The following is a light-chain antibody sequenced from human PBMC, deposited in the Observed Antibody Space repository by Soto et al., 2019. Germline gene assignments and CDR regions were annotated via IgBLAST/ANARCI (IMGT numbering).Light chain of an antibody. CDR3: QQTYTAPGT. CDR2: AAS. J-gene: IGKJ1*01. V-gene: IGKV1-39*01. Sequence: DIQMTQSPSPLSASVGDSVTITCRVSQTIKTYLNWYRHKPGKAPELLIYAASRLQSGVASRFSGSGSGTYFILTISSLQPDDLATYYCQQTYTAPGTFGQGTKVEI. CDR1: QTIKTY.